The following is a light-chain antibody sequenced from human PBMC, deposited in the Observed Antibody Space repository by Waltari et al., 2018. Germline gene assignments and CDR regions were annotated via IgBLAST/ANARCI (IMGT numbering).Light chain of an antibody. J-gene: IGLJ2*01. V-gene: IGLV2-23*02. CDR2: EVT. Sequence: QSALTQPASVSGSPGQSITFSCTGTSNDVGYYNLVSWYQQHPDKAPKLIIYEVTKRPSGVSNRFSGSKSGNTASLTISGLQAEDEADYYCCSYAGSSTPVVFGGGTKLTV. CDR3: CSYAGSSTPVV. CDR1: SNDVGYYNL.